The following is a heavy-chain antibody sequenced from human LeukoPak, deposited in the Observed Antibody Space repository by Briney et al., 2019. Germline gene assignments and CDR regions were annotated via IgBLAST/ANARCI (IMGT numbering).Heavy chain of an antibody. CDR1: GFTFRRYT. V-gene: IGHV3-30*01. CDR2: ISYDGRNE. Sequence: GGSLRLSCAASGFTFRRYTMHWVRQAPGKGLEWVAVISYDGRNENYADSVSGRFTISRDNSKNTLYLQMNSLRAEDTAVYYCARDGGGYWFDYWGQGTLATVSS. CDR3: ARDGGGYWFDY. J-gene: IGHJ4*02. D-gene: IGHD2-21*01.